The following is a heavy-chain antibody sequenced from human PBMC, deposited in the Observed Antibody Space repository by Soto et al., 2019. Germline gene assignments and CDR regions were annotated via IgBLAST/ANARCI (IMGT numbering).Heavy chain of an antibody. J-gene: IGHJ4*02. CDR3: ARDRHCDTTRCFGL. Sequence: PGRSHRLRYAASGFYVSVSYMRWVRQAPGKGLEWVSLIYSTGETYYTDSVKGRFTISRDNSKNTLYLQMNSLRAADTALYYCARDRHCDTTRCFGLWGQGTLVTVSS. CDR2: IYSTGET. CDR1: GFYVSVSY. V-gene: IGHV3-66*01. D-gene: IGHD2-2*01.